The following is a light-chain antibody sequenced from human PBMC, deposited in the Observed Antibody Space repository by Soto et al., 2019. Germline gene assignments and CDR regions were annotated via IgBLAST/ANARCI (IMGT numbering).Light chain of an antibody. Sequence: DIQMTQSPSSVSASVGDRVTITCRASQAISTWLAGYQQKPGKAPKLLIYAASNLQTGVPSRFSGRGSGTDFTLTISSLQPEDFATYYCQQANSFPRTFGQGTKVEIK. V-gene: IGKV1D-12*01. J-gene: IGKJ1*01. CDR1: QAISTW. CDR3: QQANSFPRT. CDR2: AAS.